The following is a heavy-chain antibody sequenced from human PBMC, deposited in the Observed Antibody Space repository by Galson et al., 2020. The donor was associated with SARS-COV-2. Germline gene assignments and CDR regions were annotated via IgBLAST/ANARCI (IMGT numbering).Heavy chain of an antibody. CDR1: GGSIASFPSYY. V-gene: IGHV4-59*12. J-gene: IGHJ6*02. CDR2: IYYSGSI. CDR3: ARDGGMASSQGMDV. Sequence: SETLSLTCTVSGGSIASFPSYYWSWVRQPPGKRLAWIGYIYYSGSINLNSSLKSRVRMSVDTSKNQVSLKLSSVTAADTAVYYCARDGGMASSQGMDVWGQGTTVTVSS. D-gene: IGHD6-25*01.